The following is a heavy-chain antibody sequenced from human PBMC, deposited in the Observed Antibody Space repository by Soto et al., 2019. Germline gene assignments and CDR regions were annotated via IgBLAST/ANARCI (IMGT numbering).Heavy chain of an antibody. D-gene: IGHD3-10*01. CDR3: ATERLILVRGVHDY. Sequence: QVQLAQSGAEVKKPGSSVKVSCKASGDTLSNYAITWVRQVPGQGPEWMGRIIPILGSAVYAQKFQGRVTITVDKSTSTVYMEVSSLRSEDTSIYYSATERLILVRGVHDYWGRGTLVTVSS. J-gene: IGHJ4*02. V-gene: IGHV1-69*04. CDR1: GDTLSNYA. CDR2: IIPILGSA.